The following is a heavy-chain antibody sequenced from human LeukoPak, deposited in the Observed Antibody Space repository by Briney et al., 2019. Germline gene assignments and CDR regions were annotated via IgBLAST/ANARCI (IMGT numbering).Heavy chain of an antibody. CDR2: INPSGGST. Sequence: ASVKVSCRASGYTFTSYYMHWVRQAPGQGLEWMGIINPSGGSTSYAQKFQGRVTMTRDTSTSTAYMELSSLRSEDTAVYYCARVAWYYDFWSGYPYYFDYWGQGTLVTVSS. J-gene: IGHJ4*02. CDR1: GYTFTSYY. CDR3: ARVAWYYDFWSGYPYYFDY. V-gene: IGHV1-46*01. D-gene: IGHD3-3*01.